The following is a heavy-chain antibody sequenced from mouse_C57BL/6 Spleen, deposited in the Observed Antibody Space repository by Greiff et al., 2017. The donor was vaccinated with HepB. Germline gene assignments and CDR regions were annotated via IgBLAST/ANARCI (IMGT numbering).Heavy chain of an antibody. Sequence: VQLQQPGAELVKPGASVKLSCKASGYTFTSYWMQWVKQRPGQGLEWIGEIDPSDSYTNYNQKFKGKATLTVDTSSSTAYMQLSSLTSEDSAVYYCARGAAQATLDYWGQGTTLTVSS. CDR1: GYTFTSYW. CDR3: ARGAAQATLDY. V-gene: IGHV1-50*01. CDR2: IDPSDSYT. D-gene: IGHD3-2*02. J-gene: IGHJ2*01.